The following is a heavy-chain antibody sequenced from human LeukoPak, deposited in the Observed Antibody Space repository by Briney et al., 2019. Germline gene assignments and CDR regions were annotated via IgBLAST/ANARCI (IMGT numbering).Heavy chain of an antibody. CDR3: ACWDLLSTSSGP. J-gene: IGHJ5*02. Sequence: GESLKISCKGSGYSFTSYWIGWVRQMPGKGLEWMGVIYPGDSRTRYNPSFQGQVTISADKSVNTAYLQWSRLKASDTAIYYCACWDLLSTSSGPLGQGTLVTGSS. V-gene: IGHV5-51*01. D-gene: IGHD6-6*01. CDR2: IYPGDSRT. CDR1: GYSFTSYW.